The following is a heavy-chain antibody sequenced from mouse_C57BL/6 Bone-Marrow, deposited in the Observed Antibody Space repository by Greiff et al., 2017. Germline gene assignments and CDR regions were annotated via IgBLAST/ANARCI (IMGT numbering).Heavy chain of an antibody. CDR3: ARDYYGSSQYYFDY. V-gene: IGHV1-59*01. D-gene: IGHD1-1*01. J-gene: IGHJ2*01. CDR1: GYTFTSYW. CDR2: IAPSDSYT. Sequence: QVQLQQPGAELVRPGTSVKLSCKASGYTFTSYWMHWVKQRPGQGLEWIGVIAPSDSYTNYNQKFKGKATLTVDTSSSTAYMQLSSLTSEDSAVYYCARDYYGSSQYYFDYWGQGTTLTVSS.